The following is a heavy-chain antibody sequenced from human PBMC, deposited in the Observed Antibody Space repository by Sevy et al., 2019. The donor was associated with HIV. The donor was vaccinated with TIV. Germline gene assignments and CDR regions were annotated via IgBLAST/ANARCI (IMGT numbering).Heavy chain of an antibody. CDR2: ISAYNGNT. D-gene: IGHD6-13*01. V-gene: IGHV1-18*01. CDR3: ARVKGEVAAAGSLYYYYYGMDV. Sequence: ASVKVSCKASGYTFTSYGISWVRQAPGQGLEWMGWISAYNGNTNYAQKLQGRVTMTTDTSTSTAYMELMSLRSDDTAVYHCARVKGEVAAAGSLYYYYYGMDVWGQGTTVTVSS. CDR1: GYTFTSYG. J-gene: IGHJ6*02.